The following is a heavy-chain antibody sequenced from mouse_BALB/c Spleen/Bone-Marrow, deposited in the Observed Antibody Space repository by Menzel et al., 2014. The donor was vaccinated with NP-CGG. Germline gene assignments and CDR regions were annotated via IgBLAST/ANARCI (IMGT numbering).Heavy chain of an antibody. CDR2: INPSNGRT. CDR3: ARGYFAY. J-gene: IGHJ3*01. CDR1: GYTFTSYW. D-gene: IGHD2-14*01. V-gene: IGHV1S81*02. Sequence: QVQLQQSGAELVKPGASVKLSCKASGYTFTSYWMHWVKQRPGQGLEWIGEINPSNGRTNYNEKFRSKATLTVDKSSSTAYMQLSSLTSEGSAVYYCARGYFAYWGQGTLVTVSA.